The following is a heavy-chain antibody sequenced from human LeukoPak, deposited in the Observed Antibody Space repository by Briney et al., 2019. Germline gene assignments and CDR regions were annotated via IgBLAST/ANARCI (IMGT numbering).Heavy chain of an antibody. J-gene: IGHJ6*02. CDR1: GYTFTSYY. CDR2: INPSGGST. D-gene: IGHD3-22*01. Sequence: ASVKVSCRASGYTFTSYYMHWVRQAPGQGLEWMGIINPSGGSTSYAQKFQGRVTMTRDTSTSTVYMELSSLRSEDTAVYYCARYRRRYYDSSGYYNYGMDVWGQGTMVTVSS. CDR3: ARYRRRYYDSSGYYNYGMDV. V-gene: IGHV1-46*01.